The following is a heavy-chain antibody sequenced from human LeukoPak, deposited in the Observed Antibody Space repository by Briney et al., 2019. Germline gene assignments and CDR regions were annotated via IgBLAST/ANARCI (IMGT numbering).Heavy chain of an antibody. CDR3: ARDQSSATLSLFDY. V-gene: IGHV1-2*02. CDR1: GYTFRDNY. J-gene: IGHJ4*02. CDR2: IDANNGDT. Sequence: GASVKISCKASGYTFRDNYIHWLRQAPGQGLEWMGWIDANNGDTKSAQKFQGRVTMSRDTSISTAYMDLSSLSPDDAAVYYCARDQSSATLSLFDYWGQGTLVTVSS. D-gene: IGHD1-1*01.